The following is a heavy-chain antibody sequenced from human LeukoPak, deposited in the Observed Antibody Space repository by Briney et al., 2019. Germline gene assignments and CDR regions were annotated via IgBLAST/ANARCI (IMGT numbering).Heavy chain of an antibody. CDR1: GGSFSGYY. Sequence: ETLSLTCAVYGGSFSGYYWSWIRQPPGKGLEWIGEINHSGSTNYNPSLKSRVTISVDTSKNQFSLKLSSVTAADTAVYYCASGRIQPPIRPYYYYYMDVWGKGTTVTLSS. J-gene: IGHJ6*03. CDR2: INHSGST. V-gene: IGHV4-34*01. D-gene: IGHD5-18*01. CDR3: ASGRIQPPIRPYYYYYMDV.